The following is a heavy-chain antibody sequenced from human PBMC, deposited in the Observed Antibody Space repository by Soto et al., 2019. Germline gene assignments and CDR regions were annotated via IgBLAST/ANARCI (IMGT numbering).Heavy chain of an antibody. V-gene: IGHV1-3*04. CDR2: INSDNGYT. J-gene: IGHJ5*02. CDR1: GFTFSHQS. CDR3: IRGKEAGAWFDP. Sequence: QVQLVQSGAEVTKPGASVQISCKASGFTFSHQSIHWVSQAPGQRLEWMGWINSDNGYTKYSQKFQARLTITWDTSAKTAYMELSSLRSVDTAFYYCIRGKEAGAWFDPWGQGTLVTVSS. D-gene: IGHD6-13*01.